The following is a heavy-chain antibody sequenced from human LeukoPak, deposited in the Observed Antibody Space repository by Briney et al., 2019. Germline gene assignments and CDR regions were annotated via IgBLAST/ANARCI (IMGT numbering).Heavy chain of an antibody. J-gene: IGHJ5*02. D-gene: IGHD1-26*01. CDR3: ARDLAGIVGVTAWFDP. CDR1: AYTFTSYA. CDR2: ISVYNGNT. V-gene: IGHV1-18*01. Sequence: ASVTVSCKASAYTFTSYAISWMRQAPGQGLEWMGWISVYNGNTNYAQKFQGRVTMTTDTSTNTVYMELRSLRFDDTAVYYCARDLAGIVGVTAWFDPWGQGTLVTVS.